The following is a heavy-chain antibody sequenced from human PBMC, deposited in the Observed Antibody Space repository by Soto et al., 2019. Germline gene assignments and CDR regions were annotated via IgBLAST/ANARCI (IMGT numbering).Heavy chain of an antibody. CDR3: ARGELRYFDWPNYYYYGMDV. CDR2: IYYSGST. Sequence: KTSETLSLTCTVSGGSISSGDYYWSWIRQPPGKGLEWIGYIYYSGSTYYNPSLKSRVTISVDTSKNQFSLKLSSVTAADTAVYYCARGELRYFDWPNYYYYGMDVWGQGTTVTVSS. D-gene: IGHD3-9*01. V-gene: IGHV4-30-4*01. CDR1: GGSISSGDYY. J-gene: IGHJ6*02.